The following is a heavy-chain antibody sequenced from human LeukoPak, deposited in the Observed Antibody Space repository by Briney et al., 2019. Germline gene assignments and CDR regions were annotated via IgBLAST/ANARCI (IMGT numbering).Heavy chain of an antibody. J-gene: IGHJ6*04. CDR2: IYSGGST. Sequence: GGSLRLSCAASGFTFSTYWMSWVRQAPGKGLEWVSVIYSGGSTYYADSVKGRSTISRDNSKNTLYLQMNSLRAEDTAVYYCAREKGYGSGSYDYYGMDVWGKGTTVTVSS. CDR3: AREKGYGSGSYDYYGMDV. V-gene: IGHV3-53*01. CDR1: GFTFSTYW. D-gene: IGHD3-10*01.